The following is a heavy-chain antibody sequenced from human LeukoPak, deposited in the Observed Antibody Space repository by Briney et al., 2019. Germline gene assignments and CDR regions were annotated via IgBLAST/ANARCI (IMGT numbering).Heavy chain of an antibody. D-gene: IGHD3-3*01. CDR3: ARGGWSGYYDYYYYMDV. CDR1: GGSISSGSYY. V-gene: IGHV4-61*02. J-gene: IGHJ6*03. CDR2: IYTSGTT. Sequence: SETLSLTRTVSGGSISSGSYYWSWIRQPAGKGLEWIGRIYTSGTTNYNPPLKSRVTISLDTSKNQFSLKLSSVTAADTAVYYCARGGWSGYYDYYYYMDVWGKGTTVTVSS.